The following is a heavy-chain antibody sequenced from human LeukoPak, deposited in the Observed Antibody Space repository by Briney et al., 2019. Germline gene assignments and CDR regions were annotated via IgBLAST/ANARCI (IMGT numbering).Heavy chain of an antibody. Sequence: GESLKISCKGSGYSFTNYWIAWVRQMPGKGLAWMGIIYPGDSDTIYSPSFQGQVTISADKSISTAYLQWSSLKASDTAMYYCARRSSTASRYFDFWGQGALVTVSS. CDR1: GYSFTNYW. J-gene: IGHJ4*02. CDR2: IYPGDSDT. CDR3: ARRSSTASRYFDF. D-gene: IGHD2/OR15-2a*01. V-gene: IGHV5-51*01.